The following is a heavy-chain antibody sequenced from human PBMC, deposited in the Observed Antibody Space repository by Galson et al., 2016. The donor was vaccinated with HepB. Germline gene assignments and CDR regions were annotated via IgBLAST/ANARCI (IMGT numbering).Heavy chain of an antibody. D-gene: IGHD6-13*01. V-gene: IGHV3-30*04. CDR1: GFTFSSYA. Sequence: SLRLSCAASGFTFSSYAMHWVRQAPGKGLEWVAVISYDGSNKYYADSVKGRFTISRDNSKNTLYLQMNSLRAEDTAVYYCARGLSRRIAAAECAFDIRGQGTMVTVSS. J-gene: IGHJ3*02. CDR3: ARGLSRRIAAAECAFDI. CDR2: ISYDGSNK.